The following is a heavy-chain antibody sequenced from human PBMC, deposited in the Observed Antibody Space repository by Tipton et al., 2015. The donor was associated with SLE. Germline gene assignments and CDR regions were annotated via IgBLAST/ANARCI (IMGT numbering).Heavy chain of an antibody. J-gene: IGHJ5*02. V-gene: IGHV4-59*12. CDR3: AREIDPAAGYEFTWFDP. Sequence: LRLSCTVSGGSISSYYWSWIRQPPGKGLEWIGYIYYSGSTNYNPSLKSRVTISVDTFKNQFSLNLTSVTAADTAVYYCAREIDPAAGYEFTWFDPWGQGTLVTVSS. CDR1: GGSISSYY. D-gene: IGHD6-13*01. CDR2: IYYSGST.